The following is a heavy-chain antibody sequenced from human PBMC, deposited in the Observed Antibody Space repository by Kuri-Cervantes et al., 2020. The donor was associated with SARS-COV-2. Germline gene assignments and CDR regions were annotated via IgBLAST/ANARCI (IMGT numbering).Heavy chain of an antibody. CDR1: GYSFTSYW. D-gene: IGHD6-6*01. CDR3: ATQLGGVEYSSSGSGAFDI. CDR2: IYPGDSDT. V-gene: IGHV5-51*01. J-gene: IGHJ3*02. Sequence: KVSCKGSGYSFTSYWIGWVRQMPGKGLEWMGIIYPGDSDTRYSPSSQGQVTISADKSISTAYLQWSSLKASDTAMYYCATQLGGVEYSSSGSGAFDIWGQGTMVTVSS.